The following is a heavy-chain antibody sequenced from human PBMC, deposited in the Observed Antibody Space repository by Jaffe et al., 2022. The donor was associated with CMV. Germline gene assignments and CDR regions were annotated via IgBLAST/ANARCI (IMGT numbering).Heavy chain of an antibody. V-gene: IGHV1-46*01. J-gene: IGHJ3*02. CDR3: ARDIALVPGMATIRPLNAFDI. D-gene: IGHD5-12*01. Sequence: QVQLVQSGAEVKKPGASVKVSCKASGYTFTSYYMHWVRQAPGQGLEWMGIINPSGGSTSYAQKFQGRVTMTRDTSTSTVYMELSSLRSEDTAVYYCARDIALVPGMATIRPLNAFDIWGQGTMVTVSS. CDR1: GYTFTSYY. CDR2: INPSGGST.